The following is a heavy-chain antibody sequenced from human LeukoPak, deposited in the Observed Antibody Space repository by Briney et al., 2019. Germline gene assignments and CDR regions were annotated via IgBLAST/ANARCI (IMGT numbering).Heavy chain of an antibody. CDR1: GGSISSYY. Sequence: PSETLSLTRTVSGGSISSYYWSLIRQPARKGPEWIGRIYTSGSTNYNPSLKSRVTMSVDTSKNQFSLKLSSVTAADTAVYYCAREGLLWFGESFDPWGQGTLVTVSS. J-gene: IGHJ5*02. D-gene: IGHD3-10*01. CDR3: AREGLLWFGESFDP. V-gene: IGHV4-4*07. CDR2: IYTSGST.